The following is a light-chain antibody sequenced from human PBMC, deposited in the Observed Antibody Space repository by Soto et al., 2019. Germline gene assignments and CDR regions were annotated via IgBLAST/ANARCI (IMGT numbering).Light chain of an antibody. V-gene: IGKV3-20*01. CDR2: GAS. Sequence: EIVLTQYPGTLSFSPGERATLSCRASKSVSSNYLDWYKQKPGQAPRLLIYGASSRATGIPDRFSGSGSGTDFTLTITRLETEDFAVYYCQQYGSSPPLTFGGGTKVEIK. CDR1: KSVSSNY. CDR3: QQYGSSPPLT. J-gene: IGKJ4*01.